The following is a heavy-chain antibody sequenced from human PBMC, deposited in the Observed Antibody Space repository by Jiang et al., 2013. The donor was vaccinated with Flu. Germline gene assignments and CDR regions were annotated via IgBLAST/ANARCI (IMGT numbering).Heavy chain of an antibody. Sequence: GPGLVKPSETLSLTCTVSSGSISSHYWSWIRQPPGKGLEWIGYIHNSGTTNYNPSLKSRVTISIDTSTNQFSLKLISVTAPDTAVYYCARSYCGGDCYSMFGYSYYGMDVWGQGITVTVSS. CDR2: IHNSGTT. CDR1: SGSISSHY. J-gene: IGHJ6*02. D-gene: IGHD2-21*02. CDR3: ARSYCGGDCYSMFGYSYYGMDV. V-gene: IGHV4-59*08.